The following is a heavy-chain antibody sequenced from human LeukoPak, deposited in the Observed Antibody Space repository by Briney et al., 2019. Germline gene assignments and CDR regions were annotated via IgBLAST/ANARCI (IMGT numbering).Heavy chain of an antibody. CDR1: GGSISSSSYY. D-gene: IGHD3-10*01. Sequence: SATLSLTCTVSGGSISSSSYYWGWIRQPPGNGLEWIGSIYYSGSTNYKPSLKSRVTISVDTSKNQFSLKLNSVTAADTAVYYCARGGYYGSGNDFRFDPWGQGTLVTVSS. V-gene: IGHV4-39*07. J-gene: IGHJ5*02. CDR3: ARGGYYGSGNDFRFDP. CDR2: IYYSGST.